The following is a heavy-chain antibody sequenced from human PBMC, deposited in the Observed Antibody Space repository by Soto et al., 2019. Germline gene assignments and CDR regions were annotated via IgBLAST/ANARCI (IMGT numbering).Heavy chain of an antibody. D-gene: IGHD3-22*01. J-gene: IGHJ4*02. Sequence: GGSLRLSCTASGFTFGDYAMSWFRQAPGKGLEWVGFIRSKAYGGTTEYAASVKGRFTISRDDSKSIAYLQMNSLKTEDTAVYYCTRDGDDSSGYYYFDYWGQGTLVTVSS. CDR2: IRSKAYGGTT. CDR3: TRDGDDSSGYYYFDY. V-gene: IGHV3-49*03. CDR1: GFTFGDYA.